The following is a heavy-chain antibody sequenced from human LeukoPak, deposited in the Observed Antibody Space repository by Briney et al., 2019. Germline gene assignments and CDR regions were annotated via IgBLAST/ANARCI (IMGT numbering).Heavy chain of an antibody. CDR2: MNPNSGNT. D-gene: IGHD2-2*02. CDR3: AREPIISVPAAIGAYNWFDP. CDR1: GYTFTSYD. Sequence: ASVKVSCKASGYTFTSYDINWVRQATGQGLEWMGWMNPNSGNTGYAQKFQGRVTMTRDTSISTAHMELSRLRSDDTAVYYCAREPIISVPAAIGAYNWFDPWGQGTLVTVSS. V-gene: IGHV1-8*01. J-gene: IGHJ5*02.